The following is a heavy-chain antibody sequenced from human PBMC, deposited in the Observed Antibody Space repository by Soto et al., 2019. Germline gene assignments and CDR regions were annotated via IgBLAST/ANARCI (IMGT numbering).Heavy chain of an antibody. CDR2: IIPILGIA. J-gene: IGHJ6*03. V-gene: IGHV1-69*08. D-gene: IGHD1-1*01. CDR3: ARDLLRYWNDEKDYYYYMDV. Sequence: QVQLVQSGAEVKKPGSSVKVSCKASGGTFSSYTISWVRQARGQGLEWMGRIIPILGIANYAQKFQGRVTITADKSTSTAYMELSSLRSEDTAVYYCARDLLRYWNDEKDYYYYMDVWGKGTTVTVSS. CDR1: GGTFSSYT.